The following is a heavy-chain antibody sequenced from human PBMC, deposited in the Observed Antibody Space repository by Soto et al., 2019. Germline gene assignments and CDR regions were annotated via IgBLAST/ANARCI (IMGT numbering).Heavy chain of an antibody. D-gene: IGHD1-26*01. V-gene: IGHV1-46*03. J-gene: IGHJ4*02. Sequence: ASVKVSCKASGYTFTSYYMHWVRQAPGQGLEWMGIINPSGGSTSYAQKFQGRVTMTRDTSTSIVYLQMDSLKTEDTAVYYCNRWASDVSFSRYWGQGTLVTVPQ. CDR2: INPSGGST. CDR1: GYTFTSYY. CDR3: NRWASDVSFSRY.